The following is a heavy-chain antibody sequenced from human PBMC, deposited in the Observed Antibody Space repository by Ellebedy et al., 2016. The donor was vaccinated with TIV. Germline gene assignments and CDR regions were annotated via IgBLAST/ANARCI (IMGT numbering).Heavy chain of an antibody. D-gene: IGHD2-21*01. J-gene: IGHJ5*02. CDR3: AKRDGDWGS. V-gene: IGHV5-51*01. CDR2: IYPADSDT. Sequence: GESLKISCKGSGYSFTSYWIGWVRQMPGKGLEWMGIIYPADSDTRYSPSFEGQVTISVDKSITTAYLQWNSLKASDTAMYYCAKRDGDWGSWGQGTLVTVSS. CDR1: GYSFTSYW.